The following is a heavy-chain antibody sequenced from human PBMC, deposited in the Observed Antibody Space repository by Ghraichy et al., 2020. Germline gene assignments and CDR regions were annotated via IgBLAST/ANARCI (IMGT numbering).Heavy chain of an antibody. CDR1: GDSFTNHA. CDR3: ARGIVETIEGLDGFDI. Sequence: SVKVSCKTSGDSFTNHAFNWVRQAPGQGPVWMGGITPIFDKVKYPQTFQGRVFITADKSTTTVYMELSNLRSDDTAIYYCARGIVETIEGLDGFDIWGQGTLVTVSS. D-gene: IGHD2-21*01. J-gene: IGHJ3*02. V-gene: IGHV1-69*06. CDR2: ITPIFDKV.